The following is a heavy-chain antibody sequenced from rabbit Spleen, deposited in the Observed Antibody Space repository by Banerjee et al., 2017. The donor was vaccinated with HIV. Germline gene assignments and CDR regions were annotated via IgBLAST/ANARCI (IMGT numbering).Heavy chain of an antibody. V-gene: IGHV1S45*01. D-gene: IGHD2-1*01. CDR2: IAGSSSGFT. CDR3: GRAGEGGYGYLDL. J-gene: IGHJ4*01. CDR1: GFSFSSSDY. Sequence: QQQLVESGGGLVKPEGSLKLSCTASGFSFSSSDYMCWVRQAPGKGLEWISCIAGSSSGFTYSATWAKGRFTCSKTSSTTVTLQMTSLTVADTATFFCGRAGEGGYGYLDLWGPGTLVTVS.